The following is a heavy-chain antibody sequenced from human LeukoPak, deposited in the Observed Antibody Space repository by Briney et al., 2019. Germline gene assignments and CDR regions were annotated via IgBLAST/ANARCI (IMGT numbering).Heavy chain of an antibody. CDR1: GHTFTGYY. CDR3: ARGGGSVEGDALDI. J-gene: IGHJ3*02. V-gene: IGHV1-2*02. Sequence: ASVKVSCKASGHTFTGYYIHWVRQAPGQGLEWMGWITPNSGGTNFAQKFQGRITMTRDTSISTAYMELSRLRSDDTAVYYCARGGGSVEGDALDIWGQGITVSVSS. D-gene: IGHD4-23*01. CDR2: ITPNSGGT.